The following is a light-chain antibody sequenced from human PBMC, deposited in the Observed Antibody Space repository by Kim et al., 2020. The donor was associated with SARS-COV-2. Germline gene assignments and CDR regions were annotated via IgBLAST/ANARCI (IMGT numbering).Light chain of an antibody. CDR1: SSNNGSNT. CDR3: AAWDDSLNGWV. V-gene: IGLV1-44*01. CDR2: SNN. J-gene: IGLJ3*02. Sequence: GRRFTIPGSESSSNNGSNTLNWYRQLPGPAPKLLIYSNNQRPSGVPDRFSGSKSGTSAYLAISGLQSEDEADYYCAAWDDSLNGWVFGGGTQLTVL.